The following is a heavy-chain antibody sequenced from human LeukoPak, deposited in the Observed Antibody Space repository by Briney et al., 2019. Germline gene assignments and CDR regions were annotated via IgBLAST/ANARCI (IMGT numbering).Heavy chain of an antibody. J-gene: IGHJ4*02. CDR3: ARDNGWSADF. CDR2: IKQDGSAK. V-gene: IGHV3-7*03. Sequence: PGGSLRLSCAASGFTFSSYAMSWVRQAPGKGLEWVANIKQDGSAKPYVDSVKGRFTISRDNAKNSLFLRMNSLRAEDTAVYYCARDNGWSADFWGQGTLVTVSS. CDR1: GFTFSSYA. D-gene: IGHD2-15*01.